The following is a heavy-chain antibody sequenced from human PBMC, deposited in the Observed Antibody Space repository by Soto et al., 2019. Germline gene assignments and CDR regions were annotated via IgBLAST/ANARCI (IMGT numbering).Heavy chain of an antibody. Sequence: GGSLRLSCAASGFTFSSYEMNWVRQAPGKGLEWVSYISSSGSTIYYADSVKGRFTISRDNAKNSLYLQMNSLRAEDTAVYYCARDCSGGSCYPGMDVWGQGTTVTV. J-gene: IGHJ6*02. CDR1: GFTFSSYE. V-gene: IGHV3-48*03. CDR3: ARDCSGGSCYPGMDV. CDR2: ISSSGSTI. D-gene: IGHD2-15*01.